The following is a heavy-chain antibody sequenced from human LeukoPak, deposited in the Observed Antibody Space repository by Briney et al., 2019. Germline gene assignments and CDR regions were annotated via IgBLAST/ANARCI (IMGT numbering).Heavy chain of an antibody. CDR3: ARDDNTIFGRGSLGGAFDI. J-gene: IGHJ3*02. D-gene: IGHD3-3*01. CDR1: GYSFTSYW. Sequence: GESLKISCKGSGYSFTSYWIGWVRQMPGKGLEWMGIIYPGDSDTRYSPSFQGQVTISADKSISTAYLQWSSLKASDTAMYYCARDDNTIFGRGSLGGAFDIWGQGTMVTVSS. CDR2: IYPGDSDT. V-gene: IGHV5-51*01.